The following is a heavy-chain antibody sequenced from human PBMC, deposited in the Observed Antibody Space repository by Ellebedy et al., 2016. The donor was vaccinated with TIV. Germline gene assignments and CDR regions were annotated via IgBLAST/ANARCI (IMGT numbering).Heavy chain of an antibody. CDR2: IRSDGYTK. CDR1: GFSVSG. Sequence: GESLKISCATSGFSVSGMHWVRQAPGKGLEWVAFIRSDGYTKYYTDSVKGRFTISRDSSKNTLDLQMNSLRAEDTALYYCVKGAYPVPTVMAVWGLGTMVTVSS. D-gene: IGHD3-16*01. CDR3: VKGAYPVPTVMAV. V-gene: IGHV3-30*02. J-gene: IGHJ6*02.